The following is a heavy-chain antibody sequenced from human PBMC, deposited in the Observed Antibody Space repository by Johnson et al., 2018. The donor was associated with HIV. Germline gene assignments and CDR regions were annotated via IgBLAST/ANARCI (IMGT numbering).Heavy chain of an antibody. V-gene: IGHV3-23*04. Sequence: VQLVESGGGLVQPGGSLRFSCAVSGFTFSSYAMSWVRQAPGKGLEWVSAISGSGGSTYYADSVTVRFTISRDNSKNTLYLQRNSLRAEDTAVYYCARHSTSSTMGAFDIWGQGSMVTVSS. CDR3: ARHSTSSTMGAFDI. J-gene: IGHJ3*02. CDR1: GFTFSSYA. CDR2: ISGSGGST. D-gene: IGHD6-6*01.